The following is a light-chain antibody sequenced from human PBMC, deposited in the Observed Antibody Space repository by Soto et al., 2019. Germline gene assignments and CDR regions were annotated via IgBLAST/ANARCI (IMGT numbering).Light chain of an antibody. V-gene: IGKV3-15*01. CDR3: HQYNNWPPWT. CDR2: GAS. Sequence: ETVMTQSPVTLSLSPGEGATLSCRASESVSSNLAWYQQKPGQAPRLLIYGASTRAAGVPARFSGSGSGTEFTLTISSLQSEDFAVYYCHQYNNWPPWTFGQGTMVEIK. J-gene: IGKJ1*01. CDR1: ESVSSN.